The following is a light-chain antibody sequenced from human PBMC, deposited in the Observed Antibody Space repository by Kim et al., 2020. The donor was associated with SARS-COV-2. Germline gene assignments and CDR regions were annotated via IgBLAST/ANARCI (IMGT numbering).Light chain of an antibody. CDR2: DGS. CDR1: QSVSRW. J-gene: IGKJ1*01. CDR3: QHRQT. V-gene: IGKV1-5*01. Sequence: STLPACVGDRVTLTCRASQSVSRWLAWYQQKPGKAPKLLIYDGSNLQSGVPSRFSGSGSGTEFTLTISSLQPDDFAIYYCQHRQTFGQGTKVDIK.